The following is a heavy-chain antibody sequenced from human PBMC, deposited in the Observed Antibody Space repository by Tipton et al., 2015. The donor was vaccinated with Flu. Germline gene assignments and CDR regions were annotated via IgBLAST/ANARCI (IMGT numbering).Heavy chain of an antibody. CDR1: GYSISSGYY. CDR2: ISHTGTT. J-gene: IGHJ4*02. V-gene: IGHV4-38-2*01. CDR3: TSNRGSGSYFDS. D-gene: IGHD1-26*01. Sequence: LRLSCAVSGYSISSGYYWGWIRQPPGKGLEWIGSISHTGTTDYEPSLKSRVTISVDKSKNQFSLKLNSVTAADTAVYYCTSNRGSGSYFDSWGQGTLVTVSS.